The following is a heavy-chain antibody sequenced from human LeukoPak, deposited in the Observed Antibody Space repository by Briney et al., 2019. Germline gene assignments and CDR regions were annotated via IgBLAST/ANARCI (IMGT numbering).Heavy chain of an antibody. CDR3: ARAGYWPAFDI. V-gene: IGHV3-21*01. Sequence: GGSLRLSCAASGFTFSSYSMNWVCQAPGKGLEWVSSISSSSYIYYADSVKGRFTISRDNAKNSLYLQMNSLRAEDTAVYYCARAGYWPAFDIWGQGTMVTVSS. CDR1: GFTFSSYS. CDR2: ISSSSYI. J-gene: IGHJ3*02. D-gene: IGHD2-15*01.